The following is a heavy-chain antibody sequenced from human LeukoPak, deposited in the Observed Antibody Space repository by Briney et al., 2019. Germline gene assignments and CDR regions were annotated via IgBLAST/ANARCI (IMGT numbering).Heavy chain of an antibody. J-gene: IGHJ4*02. CDR2: SNPNSGGT. D-gene: IGHD6-19*01. CDR3: ARGNNQWLGGYFDY. CDR1: GYTFTGYY. V-gene: IGHV1-2*02. Sequence: ASVNVSCKASGYTFTGYYMHWVRQAPGQGLDWMGWSNPNSGGTNYAQKFHGRVTMTRDTSISTAHMALSRLRCDDTAVYYCARGNNQWLGGYFDYWGQGTLVTVSS.